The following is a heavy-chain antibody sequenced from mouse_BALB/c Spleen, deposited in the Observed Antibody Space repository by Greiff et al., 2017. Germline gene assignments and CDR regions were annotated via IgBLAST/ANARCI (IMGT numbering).Heavy chain of an antibody. J-gene: IGHJ2*01. D-gene: IGHD1-2*01. CDR1: GYTFTSYN. CDR3: ARSGTTAFDY. Sequence: LQQPGAELVKPGASVKMSCKASGYTFTSYNMHWVKQTPGQGLEWIGAIYPGNGDTSYNQKFKGKATLTADKSSSTAYMQLSSLTSEDSAVYYCARSGTTAFDYWGQGTTLTVSS. V-gene: IGHV1-12*01. CDR2: IYPGNGDT.